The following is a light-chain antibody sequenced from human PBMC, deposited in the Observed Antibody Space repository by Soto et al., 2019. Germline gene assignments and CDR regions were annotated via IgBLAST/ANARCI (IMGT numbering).Light chain of an antibody. CDR3: QHYDNLPFT. CDR2: DAS. V-gene: IGKV1-33*01. J-gene: IGKJ3*01. Sequence: DIQMTQSPSSLSASVGDRVTITCQASQDISNYLNWYQQKPGKAPKLLIYDASNLATGVPSRFSGSGSGTDFTFTISSLQPEDIATYYCQHYDNLPFTFGPGTKVDIK. CDR1: QDISNY.